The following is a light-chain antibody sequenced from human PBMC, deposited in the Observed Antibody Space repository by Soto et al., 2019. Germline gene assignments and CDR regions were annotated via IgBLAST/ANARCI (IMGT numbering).Light chain of an antibody. CDR2: DAS. J-gene: IGKJ5*01. CDR3: QQYDNVFT. V-gene: IGKV1-33*01. CDR1: QDITMY. Sequence: EIQMTQSPSSLSASVGDRVTITCQASQDITMYLNWYQQKPGKAPKLLIYDASNLQTGVPSRFSGSGYGTDFTFTISSLQPEDIATYYCQQYDNVFTFGQGTRLEIK.